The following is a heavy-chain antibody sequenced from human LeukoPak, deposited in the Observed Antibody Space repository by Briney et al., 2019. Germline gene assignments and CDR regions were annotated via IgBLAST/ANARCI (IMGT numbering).Heavy chain of an antibody. CDR3: ARHGNYDFWSGSYFDY. V-gene: IGHV4-39*01. Sequence: SSETLSLTCTVSGGSISSSSYYWGWIRQPPGKGLEWIGSIYYSGSTYYNPSLKSRVTISVDTSKNQFSLKLSSVTAADTAVYYCARHGNYDFWSGSYFDYWGQRTLVTVSS. D-gene: IGHD3-3*01. J-gene: IGHJ4*02. CDR1: GGSISSSSYY. CDR2: IYYSGST.